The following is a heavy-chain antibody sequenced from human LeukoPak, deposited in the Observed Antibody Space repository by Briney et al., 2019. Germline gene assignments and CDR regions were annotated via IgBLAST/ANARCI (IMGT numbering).Heavy chain of an antibody. CDR3: ASLSLGHY. CDR1: GFTVSNNY. D-gene: IGHD6-6*01. V-gene: IGHV3-53*01. CDR2: IYSGGST. Sequence: KAGGSLRLSCAASGFTVSNNYMSWVRQAPGKGLEWVSVIYSGGSTYYADSVKGRFTISRDTSKNTLSLQVNSLRAEDTAVYYCASLSLGHYWGQGTLVTVSS. J-gene: IGHJ4*02.